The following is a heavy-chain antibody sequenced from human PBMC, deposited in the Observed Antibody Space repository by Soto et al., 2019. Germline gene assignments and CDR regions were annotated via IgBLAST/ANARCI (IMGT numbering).Heavy chain of an antibody. J-gene: IGHJ6*02. CDR2: IYSGGST. CDR1: GFTVSSNY. D-gene: IGHD3-16*01. Sequence: EVQLVETGGGLIQPGGSLRLSCAASGFTVSSNYMSWVRQAPGKGLEWVSVIYSGGSTYYADSVKGRFTISRDNSKNTLYLQMNSLRAEDTAVYYCARLGLTYSYYGMDVWGQGTTVTVSS. V-gene: IGHV3-53*02. CDR3: ARLGLTYSYYGMDV.